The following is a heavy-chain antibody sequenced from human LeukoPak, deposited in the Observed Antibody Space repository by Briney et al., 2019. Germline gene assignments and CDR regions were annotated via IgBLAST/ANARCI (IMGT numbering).Heavy chain of an antibody. V-gene: IGHV3-7*04. D-gene: IGHD3-16*01. CDR2: IKQDGSAK. CDR1: GFTFSRYG. Sequence: GGSLRLSCAASGFTFSRYGMSWVRQAPGKGLEWVANIKQDGSAKYYGDSVEGRFTISRDNAKNSLYLQMNSLRAEDTAVYYCARWGGGFDYWGQGTLVTVSS. CDR3: ARWGGGFDY. J-gene: IGHJ4*02.